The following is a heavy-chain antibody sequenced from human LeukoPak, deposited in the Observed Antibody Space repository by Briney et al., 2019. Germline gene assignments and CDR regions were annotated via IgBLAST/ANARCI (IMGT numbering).Heavy chain of an antibody. D-gene: IGHD6-19*01. CDR1: GFTVSSDY. J-gene: IGHJ3*02. CDR2: IYSGGHT. Sequence: GGSLRLSCATSGFTVSSDYMSWVRQPPGKGLEWVSVIYSGGHTYYADSLKGRFTISRDNSKNMVYLQMNSLRVEDTAVYYCARGRQGQWLVDAFDIWGQGTMVTVSS. CDR3: ARGRQGQWLVDAFDI. V-gene: IGHV3-66*01.